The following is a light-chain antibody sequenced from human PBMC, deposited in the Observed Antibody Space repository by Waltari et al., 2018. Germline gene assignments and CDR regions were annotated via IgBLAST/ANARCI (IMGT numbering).Light chain of an antibody. CDR1: KVVLHSPKDKNY. J-gene: IGKJ2*01. Sequence: DIVMTQSPDHLAVSLGERSTITCKSSKVVLHSPKDKNYLAWYQQRPGRLPKVLIYWASTRESGVPDRFSGSGSGTDFTLTISSLQPEDVAVYYCQQYHDPPYTFGQGTKLEIK. CDR2: WAS. V-gene: IGKV4-1*01. CDR3: QQYHDPPYT.